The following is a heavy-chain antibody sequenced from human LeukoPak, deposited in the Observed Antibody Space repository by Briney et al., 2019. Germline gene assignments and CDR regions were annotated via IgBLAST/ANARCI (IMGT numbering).Heavy chain of an antibody. CDR3: AEAGCSSTSCHVFHMDV. CDR2: IVVGSGNT. CDR1: GFAFTSSA. J-gene: IGHJ6*02. Sequence: SVKVSCKASGFAFTSSAVQWVRQARGQRLEWIGWIVVGSGNTNYAQKFQERVTITRDMSTSTAYMELSSLRSEDTAVYYCAEAGCSSTSCHVFHMDVWGQGTTVTVSS. D-gene: IGHD2-2*01. V-gene: IGHV1-58*01.